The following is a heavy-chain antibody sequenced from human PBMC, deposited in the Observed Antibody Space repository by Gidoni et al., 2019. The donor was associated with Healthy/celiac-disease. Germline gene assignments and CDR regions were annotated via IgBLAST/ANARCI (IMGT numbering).Heavy chain of an antibody. Sequence: EVQLVQSGAEVKKPGESLKISCKGSGYSFTSYWIGWVRQMPGKGLEWMGIIYPGDSDTRYSPSFQGQVTISADKSISTAYLQWSSLKASDTAMYYCASSVEMATISQKDAFDIWGQGTMVTVSS. J-gene: IGHJ3*02. D-gene: IGHD5-12*01. V-gene: IGHV5-51*01. CDR1: GYSFTSYW. CDR2: IYPGDSDT. CDR3: ASSVEMATISQKDAFDI.